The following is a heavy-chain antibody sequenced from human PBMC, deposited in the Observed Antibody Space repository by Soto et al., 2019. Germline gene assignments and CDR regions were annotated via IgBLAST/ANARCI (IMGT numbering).Heavy chain of an antibody. J-gene: IGHJ4*02. CDR3: ARLYYYGSGSYRDY. D-gene: IGHD3-10*01. V-gene: IGHV1-69*12. CDR2: IIPIFGTA. CDR1: GGTFSSYA. Sequence: QVQLVQSGAEVKKPGSSVKVSCNASGGTFSSYAISWVRQAPGQGLEWMGGIIPIFGTANYAQKFQGRVTITADESTSTAYMELSSLRSEDTAVYYCARLYYYGSGSYRDYWGQGTLVTVSS.